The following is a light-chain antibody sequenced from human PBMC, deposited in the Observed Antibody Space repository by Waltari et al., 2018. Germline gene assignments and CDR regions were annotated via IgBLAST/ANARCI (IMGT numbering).Light chain of an antibody. Sequence: QSVLTQPPSVSGAPGQRVTISCTGSSSNIGAGDDVPWYQQLPGTAPKLLIYGNSNRPSGVPDRFSGSKSGTSASLAITGLQAEDEADYYCQSYDSSPSVVFGGGTKLTVL. J-gene: IGLJ2*01. CDR3: QSYDSSPSVV. V-gene: IGLV1-40*01. CDR1: SSNIGAGDD. CDR2: GNS.